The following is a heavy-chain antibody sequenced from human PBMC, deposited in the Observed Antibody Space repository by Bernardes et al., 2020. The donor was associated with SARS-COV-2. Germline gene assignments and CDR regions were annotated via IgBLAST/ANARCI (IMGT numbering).Heavy chain of an antibody. CDR1: GGSFTAYY. CDR3: ARGPPPSGSFFARAVYGMDV. J-gene: IGHJ6*02. V-gene: IGHV4-34*01. D-gene: IGHD1-26*01. CDR2: ISHSGST. Sequence: SEPLSLTCAVYGGSFTAYYWTWIRQPPGKGLEWIGEISHSGSTNYNPSLKSRVAISVDRSKNQFSLKLNSVTAADTAVYYCARGPPPSGSFFARAVYGMDVWGQGTTVTVSS.